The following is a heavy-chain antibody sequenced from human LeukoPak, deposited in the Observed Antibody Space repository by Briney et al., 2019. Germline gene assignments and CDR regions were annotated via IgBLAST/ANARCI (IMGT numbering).Heavy chain of an antibody. Sequence: GGSLKLSCAGSGFSFRSFFLNWVRLTPGRELEWVACISQDESETFYMDSVRGRFTISRDNTKKSLYLQMNSLRAEDTAVYFCVRDLGHSRHYFEYWGQGALVTVSS. CDR2: ISQDESET. D-gene: IGHD7-27*01. CDR1: GFSFRSFF. V-gene: IGHV3-7*01. J-gene: IGHJ4*02. CDR3: VRDLGHSRHYFEY.